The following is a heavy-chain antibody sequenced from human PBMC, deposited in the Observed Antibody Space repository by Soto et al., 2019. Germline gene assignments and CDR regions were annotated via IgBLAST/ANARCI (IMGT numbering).Heavy chain of an antibody. CDR3: ARGYEWSPDY. CDR1: GFTFSSYA. D-gene: IGHD3-3*01. CDR2: ISYDGSNK. V-gene: IGHV3-30-3*01. Sequence: QVQLVESGGGVVQPGRSLRLSCAASGFTFSSYAMHWVRQAPGKGLEWVAVISYDGSNKYYADSVKGRFTISRDNSKHTLYLQMNSLRAEDTAVYYCARGYEWSPDYLGQGTLVTVSS. J-gene: IGHJ4*02.